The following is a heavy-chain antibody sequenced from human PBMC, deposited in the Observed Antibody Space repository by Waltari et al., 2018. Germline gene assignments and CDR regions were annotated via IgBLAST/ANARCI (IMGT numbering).Heavy chain of an antibody. CDR2: LHYIGDT. J-gene: IGHJ3*02. D-gene: IGHD6-19*01. Sequence: QLQLQESGPGLVEPSETLSLTCTASGDSISNNNYYWGWIRQPQGTGLGWIGRLHYIGDTYYSSSLKSRVIISVDTSNNQFALRLTSVTAADTAIYFCARNQRGWFDAFDIWGQGTAVTVSS. CDR3: ARNQRGWFDAFDI. CDR1: GDSISNNNYY. V-gene: IGHV4-39*07.